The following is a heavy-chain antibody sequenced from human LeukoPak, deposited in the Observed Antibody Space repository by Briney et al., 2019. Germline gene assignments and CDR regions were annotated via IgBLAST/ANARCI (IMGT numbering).Heavy chain of an antibody. CDR2: ISYDGSNK. Sequence: GRSLRLSCAASGFTFSSYAMHWVRQAPGKGLEWVAVISYDGSNKYYADSVKGRFTISRDSSKNTLYLQMNSLRAEDTAVYYCARAGITGTTDFDYWGQGTLVTVSS. V-gene: IGHV3-30-3*01. J-gene: IGHJ4*02. D-gene: IGHD1-7*01. CDR1: GFTFSSYA. CDR3: ARAGITGTTDFDY.